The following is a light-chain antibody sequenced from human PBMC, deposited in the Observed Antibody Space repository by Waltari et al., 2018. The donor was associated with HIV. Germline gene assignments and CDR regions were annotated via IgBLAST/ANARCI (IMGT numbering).Light chain of an antibody. CDR3: QQYDNLPGT. Sequence: IQLTQSPSSLSASVGARVTITCQASRGISNYLNWYQQKPGKAPKLLIYDASNLETGVPSRFSGSGSGTYFTFTISSLQPEDIATYYCQQYDNLPGTFGGGTKVELK. CDR1: RGISNY. J-gene: IGKJ4*01. CDR2: DAS. V-gene: IGKV1-33*01.